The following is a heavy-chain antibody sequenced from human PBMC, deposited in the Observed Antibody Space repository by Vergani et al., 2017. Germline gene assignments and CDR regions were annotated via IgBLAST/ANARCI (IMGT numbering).Heavy chain of an antibody. V-gene: IGHV4-4*07. CDR1: GGSISSYY. CDR2: IYTSGST. CDR3: ARDISELSLYWFDR. Sequence: QVQLQESGPGLVKPSETLSLTCTVSGGSISSYYWSWIRQPAGKGLEWIGRIYTSGSTNYNPSLKSRVTMSVDTSKNQFSLKLSSVTAADTAVYYCARDISELSLYWFDRWGQGTLVTVSS. D-gene: IGHD3-16*02. J-gene: IGHJ5*02.